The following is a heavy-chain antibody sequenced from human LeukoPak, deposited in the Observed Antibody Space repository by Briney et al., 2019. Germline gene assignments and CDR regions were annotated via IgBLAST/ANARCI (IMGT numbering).Heavy chain of an antibody. D-gene: IGHD3-22*01. V-gene: IGHV3-73*01. CDR2: IRSKANSYAT. CDR3: TRLVMIREYGMDV. J-gene: IGHJ6*02. Sequence: TGGSLRLSCAASGFTFSGSAMRWVRQASGKGLEWVGRIRSKANSYATAYAASVKGRFTISRDGSKNTAYLQMNSLKTEDTAVYYCTRLVMIREYGMDVWGQGTTVTVSS. CDR1: GFTFSGSA.